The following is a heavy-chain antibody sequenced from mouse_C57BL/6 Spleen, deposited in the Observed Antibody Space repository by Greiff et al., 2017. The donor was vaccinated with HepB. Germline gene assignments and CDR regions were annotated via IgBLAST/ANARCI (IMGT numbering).Heavy chain of an antibody. J-gene: IGHJ4*01. CDR2: IYPGSGST. CDR3: ARTTDYGNYDYAMDY. CDR1: GYTFTSYW. Sequence: QVQLQQSGAELVKPGASVKMSCKASGYTFTSYWITWVKQRPGQGLEWIGDIYPGSGSTNYNEKFKSKATLTVDTSSSTAYMQLSSLTSEDSAVYYCARTTDYGNYDYAMDYWGQGTSVTVSS. V-gene: IGHV1-55*01. D-gene: IGHD2-1*01.